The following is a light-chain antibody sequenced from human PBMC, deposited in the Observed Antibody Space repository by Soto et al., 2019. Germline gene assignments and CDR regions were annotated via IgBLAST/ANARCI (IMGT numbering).Light chain of an antibody. Sequence: EVVLTQSPATLSLSPGETATLSCRASQSVSSYLAWYQQKPGQAPRLLISDASKTATGIPARFSGSGSGTDFTLTISSLEPEDFAVYYCQQRSGWPPSLTFGGGTKVEIK. V-gene: IGKV3-11*01. CDR3: QQRSGWPPSLT. J-gene: IGKJ4*01. CDR1: QSVSSY. CDR2: DAS.